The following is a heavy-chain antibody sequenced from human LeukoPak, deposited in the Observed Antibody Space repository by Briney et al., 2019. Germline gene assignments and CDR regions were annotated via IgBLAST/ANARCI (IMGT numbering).Heavy chain of an antibody. D-gene: IGHD3-3*01. Sequence: ASVKVSCKVSGYTLTELSMHWVRQAPGKGLEWMGGFDPEDGETIYAQKFQGRVTMTEDTSTDTAYMELSSLRSEDTAVYYCATLDDFWSGYPPGTTCFDYWGQGTLVTVS. CDR3: ATLDDFWSGYPPGTTCFDY. CDR1: GYTLTELS. V-gene: IGHV1-24*01. J-gene: IGHJ4*02. CDR2: FDPEDGET.